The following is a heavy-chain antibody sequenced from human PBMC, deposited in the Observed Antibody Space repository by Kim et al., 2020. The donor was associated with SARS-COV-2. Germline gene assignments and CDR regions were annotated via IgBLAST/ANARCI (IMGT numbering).Heavy chain of an antibody. Sequence: GGSLRLSCAASGFTFSSYAMHWVRQAPGKGLEYVSAISSNGGSTYYANSVKGRFTISRDNSKNTLYLQMGSLRAEDMAVYYCARGGELAAMVPNYDYWGQGPLVTVAS. CDR1: GFTFSSYA. V-gene: IGHV3-64*01. CDR3: ARGGELAAMVPNYDY. D-gene: IGHD5-18*01. J-gene: IGHJ4*02. CDR2: ISSNGGST.